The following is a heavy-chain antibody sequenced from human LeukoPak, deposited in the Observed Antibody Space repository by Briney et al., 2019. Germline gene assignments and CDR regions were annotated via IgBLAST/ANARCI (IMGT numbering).Heavy chain of an antibody. V-gene: IGHV1-18*01. CDR2: ISLHNGYT. CDR1: GYTFTSYG. D-gene: IGHD3-22*01. Sequence: AAVKVSCKASGYTFTSYGISWVRQAPGQGLEWMGWISLHNGYTHYAHNLQGRVTMTTDTSTSTAYMELRSLRSDDTAVYYCARDEARYSSGYYPNWFDPWGQGTLVTVSS. J-gene: IGHJ5*02. CDR3: ARDEARYSSGYYPNWFDP.